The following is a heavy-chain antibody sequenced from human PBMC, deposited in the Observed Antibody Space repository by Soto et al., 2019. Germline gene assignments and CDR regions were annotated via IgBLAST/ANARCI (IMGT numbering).Heavy chain of an antibody. CDR1: GFTFSSYA. Sequence: EVQLLESGGGLVQPGGSLRLSCAASGFTFSSYAMSWVRKTPGKGLEWVSTISGSGGSTYSADSVKGRFTISRDNSKNTLYLQMNSLRAEDTAVYYCAKDSTMRTGTNGGDFDYWGQGTLVTVSS. CDR3: AKDSTMRTGTNGGDFDY. CDR2: ISGSGGST. V-gene: IGHV3-23*01. D-gene: IGHD1-1*01. J-gene: IGHJ4*02.